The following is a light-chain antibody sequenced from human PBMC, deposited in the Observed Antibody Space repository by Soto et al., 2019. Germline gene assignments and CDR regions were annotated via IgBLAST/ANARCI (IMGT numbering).Light chain of an antibody. CDR1: QSVNRY. V-gene: IGKV3-11*01. Sequence: ENVLTQSPATLSLSPGERATLSCRASQSVNRYLDWYQQKPGQAPRLLFYDASNRVTGIPARFSGAGSGTDFTLNISSLEPEDVAVYYCQRRHSWPHLTFGGGTKVEIK. J-gene: IGKJ4*01. CDR3: QRRHSWPHLT. CDR2: DAS.